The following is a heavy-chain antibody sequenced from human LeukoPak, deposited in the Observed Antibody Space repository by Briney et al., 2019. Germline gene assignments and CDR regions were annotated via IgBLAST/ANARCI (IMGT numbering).Heavy chain of an antibody. V-gene: IGHV1-46*01. J-gene: IGHJ4*02. CDR3: ARGRITIFGVVIRYFDY. D-gene: IGHD3-3*01. CDR1: GYTFTSYY. Sequence: ASVTVSCKASGYTFTSYYMHWVRQAPGQGLEWMGIINPSGGSTSYAQKFQGRVTMTRDTSTSTVYMELSSLRSEDTAVYYCARGRITIFGVVIRYFDYWGQGTLVTVSS. CDR2: INPSGGST.